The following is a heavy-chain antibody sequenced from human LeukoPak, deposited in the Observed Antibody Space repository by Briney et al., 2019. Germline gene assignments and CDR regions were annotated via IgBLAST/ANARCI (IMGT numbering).Heavy chain of an antibody. V-gene: IGHV3-23*01. CDR2: ISGSGVST. J-gene: IGHJ4*02. CDR3: AKGGLGGTAVVTMDS. CDR1: GFTFSSYA. D-gene: IGHD4-23*01. Sequence: GASLRLSCAASGFTFSSYAMSWVRQAPGKGLGWVSGISGSGVSTYYADSVKGQFTISRDNSKNTVYLQMNSLRAEDTAIYFCAKGGLGGTAVVTMDSWGQGTLVTVSS.